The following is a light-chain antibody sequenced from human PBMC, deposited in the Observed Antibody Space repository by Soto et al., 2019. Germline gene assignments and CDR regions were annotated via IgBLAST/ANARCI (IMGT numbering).Light chain of an antibody. J-gene: IGKJ1*01. Sequence: DIPMTTSPSPLSASVGDKVTLTCRASQNIDTWLAWYQQKPGKPPTLLVYKASILESGVPSRFSGSGSETEFTLTISSLQPDDFATYYCQHYKTYSRTFGQGTKVDI. V-gene: IGKV1-5*03. CDR3: QHYKTYSRT. CDR1: QNIDTW. CDR2: KAS.